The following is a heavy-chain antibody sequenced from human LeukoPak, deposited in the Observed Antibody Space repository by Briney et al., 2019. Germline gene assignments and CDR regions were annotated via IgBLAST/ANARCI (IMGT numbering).Heavy chain of an antibody. CDR3: ARDGALYSYGYYYYYMDV. CDR2: ISYSGST. J-gene: IGHJ6*03. CDR1: GGSINSFY. D-gene: IGHD5-18*01. Sequence: SETLSLTCTVSGGSINSFYWTWIRQPPGKGLEWIGYISYSGSTNYNPSLKSRVTISVDTSKNQLSLRLTSVTAADTAVYYCARDGALYSYGYYYYYMDVWGKGTTVTISS. V-gene: IGHV4-59*01.